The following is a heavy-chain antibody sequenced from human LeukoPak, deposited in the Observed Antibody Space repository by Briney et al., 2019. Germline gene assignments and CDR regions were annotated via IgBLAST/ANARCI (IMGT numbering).Heavy chain of an antibody. Sequence: PSETLSLTCTVSGGSISSHYWSWVRQPPGKGLEWVGYIYYSGSTNYNPSLTSRATMSVETTTNQFSLTQSSVTAADTAVYYCATSGYSGWGLDYWGQGTLVTVSS. CDR1: GGSISSHY. D-gene: IGHD5-12*01. CDR2: IYYSGST. V-gene: IGHV4-59*11. CDR3: ATSGYSGWGLDY. J-gene: IGHJ4*02.